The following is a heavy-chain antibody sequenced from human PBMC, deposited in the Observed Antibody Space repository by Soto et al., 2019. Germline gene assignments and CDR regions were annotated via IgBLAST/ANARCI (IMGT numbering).Heavy chain of an antibody. D-gene: IGHD6-6*01. CDR2: ISYDGSNK. Sequence: PGGSLRLSCAASGFTFSSYAMHWVRQAPGKGLEWVAVISYDGSNKYYADSVKGRFTISRDNSKNTLYLQMNSLRAEDTAVYYCARDKAYSSSSKGYYYYGMDVWGQGTTVTVSS. J-gene: IGHJ6*02. CDR3: ARDKAYSSSSKGYYYYGMDV. CDR1: GFTFSSYA. V-gene: IGHV3-30-3*01.